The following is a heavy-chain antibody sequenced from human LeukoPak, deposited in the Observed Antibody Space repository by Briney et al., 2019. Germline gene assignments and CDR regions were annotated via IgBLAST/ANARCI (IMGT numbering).Heavy chain of an antibody. CDR2: ISGSGGST. J-gene: IGHJ4*02. CDR1: GFTFSSHA. V-gene: IGHV3-23*01. Sequence: GGSLRLSCAASGFTFSSHAMSWVRQAPGKGLEWVSAISGSGGSTYYADSVKGRFTISRDNSKNTLYLQMNSLRAEDTAVYYCARGTTSGYYWFDYWGQGALVTVSS. D-gene: IGHD3-22*01. CDR3: ARGTTSGYYWFDY.